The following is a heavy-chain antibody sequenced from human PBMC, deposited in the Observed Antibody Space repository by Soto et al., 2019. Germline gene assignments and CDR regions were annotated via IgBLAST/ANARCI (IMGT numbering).Heavy chain of an antibody. J-gene: IGHJ6*02. Sequence: EVQLVESGGGLVQPGRSLRLSCAASGFTFDDYAMHWVRQAPGKGLEWVSGISWNSGSIGYADSVKGRFTISRDHAKNSLYLQMNSLRAEDTALYYCAKDLSSSWLYYYYYYGMDVWGQGTTVTVSS. CDR1: GFTFDDYA. V-gene: IGHV3-9*01. CDR2: ISWNSGSI. CDR3: AKDLSSSWLYYYYYYGMDV. D-gene: IGHD6-13*01.